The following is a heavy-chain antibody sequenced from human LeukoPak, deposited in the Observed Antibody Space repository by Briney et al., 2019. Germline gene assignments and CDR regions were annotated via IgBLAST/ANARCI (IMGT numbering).Heavy chain of an antibody. CDR2: ISSSSSYI. CDR3: ARDPLAAGSFDY. D-gene: IGHD6-13*01. J-gene: IGHJ4*02. V-gene: IGHV3-21*01. CDR1: GFTFSSYS. Sequence: GGSLRLSCAASGFTFSSYSMNWVRQAPGKGLEWVSSISSSSSYIYYADSVKGRFTISRDNAKNSLYLQMNSLRAEDTAVYHCARDPLAAGSFDYWGQGTLVTVSS.